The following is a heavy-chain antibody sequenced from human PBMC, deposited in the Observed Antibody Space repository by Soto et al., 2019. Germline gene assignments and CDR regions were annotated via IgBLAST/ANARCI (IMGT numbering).Heavy chain of an antibody. D-gene: IGHD6-13*01. CDR3: ARDPGSSSRWSNEPYFDY. J-gene: IGHJ4*02. CDR1: GGTFSSYA. Sequence: QVQLVQSGAEVKKPGSSVKVSCKASGGTFSSYASSWVRQAPGQGLEWMGGIIPIFGTANYAQKFQGRVTMTADESTRTAYMELSSLRSEDTAVYYCARDPGSSSRWSNEPYFDYWGQGNLVTGSS. CDR2: IIPIFGTA. V-gene: IGHV1-69*01.